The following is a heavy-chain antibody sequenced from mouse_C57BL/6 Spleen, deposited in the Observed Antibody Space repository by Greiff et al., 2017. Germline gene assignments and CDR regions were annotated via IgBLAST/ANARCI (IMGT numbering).Heavy chain of an antibody. CDR1: GYSITSGYY. V-gene: IGHV3-6*01. Sequence: VQLQQSGPGLVKPSQSLSLTCSVTGYSITSGYYWNWIRQFPGNKLEWMGYISYDGSNNYNPSLKNRISITRDTSKNQFFLKLNSVTTEDTATYYCAREDDYDGPWFAYWGQGTLVTVSA. CDR2: ISYDGSN. J-gene: IGHJ3*01. D-gene: IGHD2-4*01. CDR3: AREDDYDGPWFAY.